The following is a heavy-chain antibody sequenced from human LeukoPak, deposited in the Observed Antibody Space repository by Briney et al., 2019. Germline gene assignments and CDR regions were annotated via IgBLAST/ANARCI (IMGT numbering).Heavy chain of an antibody. D-gene: IGHD6-13*01. CDR1: GFMLGSTW. CDR3: VRGSPGYSSSWHAY. J-gene: IGHJ4*02. Sequence: PGGSLRLSCAASGFMLGSTWMHWVRQAPGKGLVWVSRINSDATSTSYADSVRGRFTISRDDAKNTMYLQMNSLRAEDTAMCYCVRGSPGYSSSWHAYWGQGTLVTVSS. CDR2: INSDATST. V-gene: IGHV3-74*01.